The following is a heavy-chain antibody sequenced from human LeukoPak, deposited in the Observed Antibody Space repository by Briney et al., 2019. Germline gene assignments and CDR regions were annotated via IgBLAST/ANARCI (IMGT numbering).Heavy chain of an antibody. CDR3: ARSGRYSAFDF. J-gene: IGHJ3*01. CDR2: SRSKGRSYST. D-gene: IGHD1-26*01. Sequence: GSLRLSCAASGFTFSDHYMDWVRQAPGEGLEWVARSRSKGRSYSTEYAASVKGRFTVSRDESKNTLLLQMNSLKTEDTAVYYCARSGRYSAFDFWGQGTMVTVSS. V-gene: IGHV3-72*01. CDR1: GFTFSDHY.